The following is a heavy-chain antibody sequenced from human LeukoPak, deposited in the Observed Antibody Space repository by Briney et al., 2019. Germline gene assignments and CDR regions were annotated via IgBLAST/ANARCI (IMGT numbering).Heavy chain of an antibody. CDR3: TRGSGYSPLFDC. V-gene: IGHV3-11*01. CDR1: GFTFSDYY. Sequence: GGSLRLSCGTSGFTFSDYYMTWIRQAPGQGLEFVSHISGSGAITDYGDSVQGRFTVSRDNARNTLYLQMNSLRADDTALYYCTRGSGYSPLFDCWGQGTLVTVSS. CDR2: ISGSGAIT. D-gene: IGHD2-15*01. J-gene: IGHJ4*02.